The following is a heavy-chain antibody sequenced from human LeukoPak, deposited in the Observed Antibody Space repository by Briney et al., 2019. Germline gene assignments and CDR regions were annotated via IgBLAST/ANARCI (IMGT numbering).Heavy chain of an antibody. J-gene: IGHJ3*02. Sequence: GESLKISCKGSGYSFTSYWIGWVRQMPGKGLEWMGIIYPGDSDTRYSPSFQGQVTISADKSISTAYLQWSSLKASDTAMYYCARPPPSSGWYIGAFDIWGQGTMVTVSS. CDR3: ARPPPSSGWYIGAFDI. CDR2: IYPGDSDT. CDR1: GYSFTSYW. D-gene: IGHD6-19*01. V-gene: IGHV5-51*01.